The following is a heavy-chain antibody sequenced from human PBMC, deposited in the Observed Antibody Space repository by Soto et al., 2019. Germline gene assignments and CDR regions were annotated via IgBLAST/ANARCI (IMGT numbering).Heavy chain of an antibody. CDR1: GFTFSSNA. CDR2: ISYDGSNK. J-gene: IGHJ6*02. V-gene: IGHV3-30-3*01. D-gene: IGHD2-2*01. CDR3: ARGVVVPAARTDYYYYYGMDV. Sequence: GGSLRLSCAASGFTFSSNAMHWVRQAPGKGLEWVAVISYDGSNKYYADSVKGRFTISRDNSKNTLYLQMNSLRAEDTAVYYCARGVVVPAARTDYYYYYGMDVWGQGTTVTVSS.